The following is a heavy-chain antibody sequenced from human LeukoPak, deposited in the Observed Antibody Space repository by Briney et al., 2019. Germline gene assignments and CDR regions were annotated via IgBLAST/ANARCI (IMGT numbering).Heavy chain of an antibody. J-gene: IGHJ6*02. CDR1: GGSIDNFY. V-gene: IGHV4-4*07. Sequence: SDTLSLTCTVSGGSIDNFYWTWIRQPAGRGLEWIGRIYANGDTNYNPSLRRRLTLSVATSRNQFSLSLTSVTAADTAVYYCARETRIRGVSVRESHYFYYYGMDVWGQGTTVIVSS. CDR2: IYANGDT. D-gene: IGHD3-10*01. CDR3: ARETRIRGVSVRESHYFYYYGMDV.